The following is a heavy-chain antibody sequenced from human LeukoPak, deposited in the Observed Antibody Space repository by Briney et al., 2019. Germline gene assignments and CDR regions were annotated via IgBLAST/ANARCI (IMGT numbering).Heavy chain of an antibody. CDR1: GGSISSGGYY. D-gene: IGHD3-16*01. V-gene: IGHV4-39*01. J-gene: IGHJ3*02. CDR2: IYYSGST. CDR3: ATTGFRGGYAYNANDAFDI. Sequence: PSETLSLTCTVSGGSISSGGYYWSWIRQHPGKGLEWIGSIYYSGSTYYNPSLKSRVTISVDTSKNQFSLKLSSVTAADTAVYYCATTGFRGGYAYNANDAFDIWGQGTMVTVSS.